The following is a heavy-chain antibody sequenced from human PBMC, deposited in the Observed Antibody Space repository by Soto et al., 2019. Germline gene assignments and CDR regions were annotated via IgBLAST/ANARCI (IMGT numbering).Heavy chain of an antibody. CDR3: TTGEVLRYFDWVYFDY. V-gene: IGHV3-30*03. J-gene: IGHJ4*02. D-gene: IGHD3-9*01. Sequence: GGSLRLSCAASGFTFSSYGMHWVRQAPGKGLEWVAVISYDGSNKYYADSVKGRFTISRDNSKNTLYLQMNSLKTEDTAVYYCTTGEVLRYFDWVYFDYGGQETRVTVAS. CDR2: ISYDGSNK. CDR1: GFTFSSYG.